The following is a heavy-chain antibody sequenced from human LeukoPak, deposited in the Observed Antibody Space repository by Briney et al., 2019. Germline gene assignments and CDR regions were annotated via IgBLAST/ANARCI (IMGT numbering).Heavy chain of an antibody. V-gene: IGHV3-48*03. J-gene: IGHJ4*02. Sequence: PGGSLRLSCAASGFTFSNYEMNWVRQAPGKGLEWVSYISSSAGTIYYADSVKGRFTISRDNAKNSLYLQMNSLRAEDTAVYYCVRWSTAFDYWGQGALVTVSS. CDR2: ISSSAGTI. CDR1: GFTFSNYE. D-gene: IGHD2-15*01. CDR3: VRWSTAFDY.